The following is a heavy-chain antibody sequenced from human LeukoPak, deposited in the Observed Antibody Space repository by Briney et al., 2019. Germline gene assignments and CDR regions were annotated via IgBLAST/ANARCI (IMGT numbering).Heavy chain of an antibody. CDR1: GYTFTSYG. CDR2: ISAYNGNT. Sequence: ASVTVSCKASGYTFTSYGISWVRQAPGQGLEWMGWISAYNGNTNYAQKLQGRVTMTTDTSTSTAYMELRSLRPDDTAVYYCARDSDQGIAARPGDYWGQGTLVTVSS. V-gene: IGHV1-18*01. CDR3: ARDSDQGIAARPGDY. D-gene: IGHD6-6*01. J-gene: IGHJ4*02.